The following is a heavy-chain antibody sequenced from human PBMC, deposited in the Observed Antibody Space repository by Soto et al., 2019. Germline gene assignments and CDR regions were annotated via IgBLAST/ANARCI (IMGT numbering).Heavy chain of an antibody. Sequence: PSETLSLTCAVYGGSFSGYYWSWIRQPPGQGLEWIGEINHSGSTNYNPSLKSRVTISVDTSKNQFSLKLSSVTAADTAVYYCARGRSIYCSSTSCYAGGWFDPWGQGTLVTVSS. J-gene: IGHJ5*02. V-gene: IGHV4-34*01. CDR1: GGSFSGYY. D-gene: IGHD2-2*01. CDR3: ARGRSIYCSSTSCYAGGWFDP. CDR2: INHSGST.